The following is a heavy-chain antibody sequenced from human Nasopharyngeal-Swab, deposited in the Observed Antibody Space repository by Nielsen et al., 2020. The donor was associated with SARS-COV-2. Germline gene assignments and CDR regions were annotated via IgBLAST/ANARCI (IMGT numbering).Heavy chain of an antibody. CDR1: GYTFSSYG. J-gene: IGHJ4*02. V-gene: IGHV1-18*01. CDR3: ARGSTLIDY. CDR2: ISGNIGTT. D-gene: IGHD1-26*01. Sequence: GSVHVSCEASGYTFSSYGTSRGRQPPGQGLEGMGWISGNIGTTNYAQNLQGRVTMTTDTSTSTAYMELRNLRSDDTAVYYCARGSTLIDYWGQGTLVTVSS.